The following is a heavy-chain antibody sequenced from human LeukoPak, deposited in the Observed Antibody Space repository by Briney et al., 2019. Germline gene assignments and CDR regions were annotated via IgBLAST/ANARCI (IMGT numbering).Heavy chain of an antibody. Sequence: SGTPSLSRAVPGGAIRGYYRSWSPEPPGKRHERIGRIYTSESTNYNTSLKIRVTMSVDTSKHQFSLKLSSVTAADTGVYYCARDGWFGENWFDPWGQGTLVTVSS. CDR3: ARDGWFGENWFDP. D-gene: IGHD3-10*01. CDR2: IYTSEST. J-gene: IGHJ5*02. V-gene: IGHV4-4*07. CDR1: GGAIRGYY.